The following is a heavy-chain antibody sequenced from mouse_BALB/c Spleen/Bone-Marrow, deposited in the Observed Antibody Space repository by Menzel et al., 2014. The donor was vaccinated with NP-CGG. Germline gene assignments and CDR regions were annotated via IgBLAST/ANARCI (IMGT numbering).Heavy chain of an antibody. J-gene: IGHJ4*01. CDR2: IDPANGNT. V-gene: IGHV14-3*02. Sequence: EVQLQESGAELVKPGASVKLSCTASGFNIKDTYMYWVKQRPEQGLEWIGRIDPANGNTKYDPKFQGKATITADTSSNTAYLQLSSLTSEDTAVYYCARYRYYGSSYAMDYWGQGTSVTVFS. CDR1: GFNIKDTY. CDR3: ARYRYYGSSYAMDY. D-gene: IGHD1-1*01.